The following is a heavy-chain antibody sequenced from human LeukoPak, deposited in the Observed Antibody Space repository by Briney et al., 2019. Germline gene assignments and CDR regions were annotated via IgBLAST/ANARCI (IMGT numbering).Heavy chain of an antibody. CDR2: ISAYNGNT. D-gene: IGHD2-21*02. V-gene: IGHV1-18*01. Sequence: ASVKVSCKAYDYTFTSYGISCVRQDPGQGLEWMGGISAYNGNTNYAQKLQGRVTMTTDTSTSTAYMELRSLRSDDTAVYYCARVGLAYCGGDCYSNYYYYMDVWGKGTTVTISS. J-gene: IGHJ6*03. CDR3: ARVGLAYCGGDCYSNYYYYMDV. CDR1: DYTFTSYG.